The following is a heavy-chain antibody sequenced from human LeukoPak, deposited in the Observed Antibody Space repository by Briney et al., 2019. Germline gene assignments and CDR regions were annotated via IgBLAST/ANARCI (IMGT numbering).Heavy chain of an antibody. Sequence: ASVKVSCKASGYTFTSYDINWVRQATGQGLEWMGWMNPNSGNTGYAQKFQGRVTMTRNTSISTAYMELSSLRSEDTAVYHCARGRSGSYYYGMDVWGQGTTVTVSS. D-gene: IGHD3-10*01. CDR2: MNPNSGNT. CDR1: GYTFTSYD. J-gene: IGHJ6*02. V-gene: IGHV1-8*01. CDR3: ARGRSGSYYYGMDV.